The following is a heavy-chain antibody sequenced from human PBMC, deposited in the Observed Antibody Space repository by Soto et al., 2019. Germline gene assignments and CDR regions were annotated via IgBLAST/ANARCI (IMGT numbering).Heavy chain of an antibody. D-gene: IGHD3-9*01. CDR1: GGSIGTYY. CDR2: IYYRGNT. V-gene: IGHV4-59*08. J-gene: IGHJ4*02. Sequence: SETLSLTCTVSGGSIGTYYWSWIRQPPGKGLEWIGYIYYRGNTNYNPSLKSRVTISLDTPKNQFSLKLSSVTAADTAVYYCARHPGYYDILTGFTTYYFDYWGQGILVTVSS. CDR3: ARHPGYYDILTGFTTYYFDY.